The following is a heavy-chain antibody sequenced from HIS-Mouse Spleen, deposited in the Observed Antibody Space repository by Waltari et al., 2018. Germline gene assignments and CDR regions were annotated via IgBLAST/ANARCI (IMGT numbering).Heavy chain of an antibody. D-gene: IGHD3-3*01. J-gene: IGHJ3*02. CDR2: IYTSGST. V-gene: IGHV4-4*07. CDR3: ARDFHDFWSGYYGGDKKHDAFDI. CDR1: GGSISMYY. Sequence: QVQLQESGPGLVKPSETLSLTCTGSGGSISMYYWGWLRLPPGTGREWVGRIYTSGSTNYNPSLKSRVTMSVDTSKNQFSLKLSSVTAADTAVYYCARDFHDFWSGYYGGDKKHDAFDIWGQGTMVTVSS.